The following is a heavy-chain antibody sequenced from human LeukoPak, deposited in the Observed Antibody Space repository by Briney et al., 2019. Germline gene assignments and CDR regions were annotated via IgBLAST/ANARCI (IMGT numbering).Heavy chain of an antibody. CDR3: ARPDYGGHDAFDI. J-gene: IGHJ3*02. V-gene: IGHV4-59*08. CDR1: GGSIRSYY. Sequence: SETLSLTCTVSGGSIRSYYWSWIRQPPGKGLEWIGYIYYSGSTNYNPSLKSRVTISVDTSKNQFSLKLSSVTAADTAVYYCARPDYGGHDAFDIWGQGTMVTVSS. CDR2: IYYSGST. D-gene: IGHD4-23*01.